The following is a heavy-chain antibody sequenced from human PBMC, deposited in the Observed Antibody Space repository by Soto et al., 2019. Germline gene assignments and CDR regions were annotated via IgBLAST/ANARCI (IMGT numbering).Heavy chain of an antibody. CDR2: ISYDGSNK. D-gene: IGHD5-12*01. CDR3: AKTGRVATIYTFLDY. V-gene: IGHV3-30*18. J-gene: IGHJ4*02. Sequence: QVQLVESGGGVVQPGRSLRLSCAASGFTFSSYGMHWVRQAPGKGLEWVAVISYDGSNKYYADSVKGRFTISRDNSKNTLYLQMNSLRAEDTAVYYCAKTGRVATIYTFLDYWGQGTLVTVSS. CDR1: GFTFSSYG.